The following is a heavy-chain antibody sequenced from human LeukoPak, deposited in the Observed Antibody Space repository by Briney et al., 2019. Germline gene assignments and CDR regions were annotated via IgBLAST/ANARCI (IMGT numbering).Heavy chain of an antibody. CDR1: GFTFSNAW. J-gene: IGHJ4*02. V-gene: IGHV3-15*01. CDR3: TTGTLRWYREHYFDY. D-gene: IGHD4-23*01. CDR2: IKSKTDGGTT. Sequence: GGSLRLSCAASGFTFSNAWMSWVRQAPGKGLEWVGRIKSKTDGGTTDYAAPVKARFTISRDDSKNTLYLQMNSLKTEDTAVYYCTTGTLRWYREHYFDYWGQGTLVTVSS.